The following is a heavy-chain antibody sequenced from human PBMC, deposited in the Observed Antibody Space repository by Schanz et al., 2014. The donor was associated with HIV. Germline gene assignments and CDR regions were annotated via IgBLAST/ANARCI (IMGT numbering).Heavy chain of an antibody. D-gene: IGHD3-22*01. CDR2: INPNSGGT. CDR3: AMGPDYYDSSAYYRVGLWYFDL. CDR1: GHIFTGHL. J-gene: IGHJ2*01. Sequence: QVQLVQSGAEVKEPGASVKVSCKPYGHIFTGHLMHWVRQAPGQGLEWMGWINPNSGGTNYAQKFQGRVTMTRDTSISTAYMELRRLRYDDTAVYYCAMGPDYYDSSAYYRVGLWYFDLWGRGTLVTVSS. V-gene: IGHV1-2*02.